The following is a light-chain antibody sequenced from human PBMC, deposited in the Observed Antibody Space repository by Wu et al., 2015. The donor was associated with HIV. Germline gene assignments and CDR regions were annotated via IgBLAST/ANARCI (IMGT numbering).Light chain of an antibody. CDR1: QSVSSN. CDR3: QHYGTSPQVT. J-gene: IGKJ4*01. V-gene: IGKV3-20*01. Sequence: EIVMTQFPATLSVSPGERATLSCRASQSVSSNLAWYQQKPGQAPRLLIYGASSRATGIPDRFSGSASGRDFTLTINRLETEDFAVYYCQHYGTSPQVTFGGGTKVEIK. CDR2: GAS.